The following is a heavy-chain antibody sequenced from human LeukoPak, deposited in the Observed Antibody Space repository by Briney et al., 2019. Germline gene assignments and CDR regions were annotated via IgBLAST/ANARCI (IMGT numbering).Heavy chain of an antibody. J-gene: IGHJ3*02. CDR3: ARDRERKAAARYDAFDI. V-gene: IGHV1-18*01. Sequence: GASVKVSCKASGYTVTSYGISWVRQAPGQGREWMGWSSAYNGNTNYAQKPQGRVTITTDTSTSPAYMELRSIRSDDTAVYYCARDRERKAAARYDAFDIWGQGTMVTVSS. CDR1: GYTVTSYG. CDR2: SSAYNGNT. D-gene: IGHD6-13*01.